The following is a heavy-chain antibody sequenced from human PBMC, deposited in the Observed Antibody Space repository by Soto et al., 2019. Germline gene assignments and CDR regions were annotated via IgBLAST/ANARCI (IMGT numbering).Heavy chain of an antibody. CDR3: ARSPSLVGATVFDY. CDR1: GGSFTGYY. Sequence: LSLTCVVSGGSFTGYYWSWVRQPPRKGLEWIGEINHSGNTNYNPSIKSRVTISVDASKNQFSLNLRSVTATDTAVYYCARSPSLVGATVFDYWGQGTLVTVSS. D-gene: IGHD1-26*01. J-gene: IGHJ4*02. V-gene: IGHV4-34*01. CDR2: INHSGNT.